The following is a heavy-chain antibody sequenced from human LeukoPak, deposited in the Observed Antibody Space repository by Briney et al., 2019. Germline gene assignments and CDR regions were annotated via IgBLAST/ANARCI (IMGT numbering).Heavy chain of an antibody. Sequence: GWSLRLSCPASGFTFSSYAMSWVRQTPGRGLEWVSAISGSGGSTYYADSVKGRFTISRDNSKNTLYLQMNSLRAEDTAVYYCAKDIVGARGGFDYWGQGTLVTVSS. CDR2: ISGSGGST. D-gene: IGHD1-26*01. CDR1: GFTFSSYA. CDR3: AKDIVGARGGFDY. V-gene: IGHV3-23*01. J-gene: IGHJ4*02.